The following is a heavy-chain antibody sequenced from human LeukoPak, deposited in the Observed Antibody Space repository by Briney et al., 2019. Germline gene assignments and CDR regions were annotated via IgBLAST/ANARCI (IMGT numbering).Heavy chain of an antibody. Sequence: GGSLRLSCAASGSTFDDYAMHWVRQAPGKGLEWVSGISWNSGSIGYADSVKGRFTISRDNAKNSLYLQMNSLRAEDTALYYCAKDSSGYFDYWGQGTLVTVSS. CDR3: AKDSSGYFDY. D-gene: IGHD2-15*01. V-gene: IGHV3-9*01. J-gene: IGHJ4*02. CDR2: ISWNSGSI. CDR1: GSTFDDYA.